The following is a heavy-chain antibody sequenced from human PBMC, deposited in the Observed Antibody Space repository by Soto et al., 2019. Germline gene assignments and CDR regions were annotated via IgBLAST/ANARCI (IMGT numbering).Heavy chain of an antibody. CDR2: LDHGGGEK. CDR1: EFGFSDYW. Sequence: RGALRLPCAASEFGFSDYWMPWVRQAPGKGLEWVANLDHGGGEKHYVDSVKGRFTISRDNAKNSLYLQMNSLRAEVTDVYYYAKGGNWLEPWGPGTLVNVST. V-gene: IGHV3-7*05. D-gene: IGHD3-10*01. J-gene: IGHJ5*02. CDR3: AKGGNWLEP.